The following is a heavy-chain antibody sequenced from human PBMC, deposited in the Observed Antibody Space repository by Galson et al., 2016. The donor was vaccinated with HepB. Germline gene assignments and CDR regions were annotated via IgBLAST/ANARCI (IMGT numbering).Heavy chain of an antibody. Sequence: SLRLSCAASGITFSSHALNWVRQAPGKGLEWVSSISGIDGRPYYTESVKGRFTISRDESKSTLYLQMNSLRAEDTALYYCAREGSGHLDFDSWGQGTLVTVSS. J-gene: IGHJ4*02. V-gene: IGHV3-23*01. CDR1: GITFSSHA. CDR3: AREGSGHLDFDS. CDR2: ISGIDGRP.